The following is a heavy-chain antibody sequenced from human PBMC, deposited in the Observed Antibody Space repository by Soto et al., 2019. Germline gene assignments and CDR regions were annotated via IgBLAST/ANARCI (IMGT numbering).Heavy chain of an antibody. D-gene: IGHD3-10*01. CDR1: EYTLTELS. Sequence: QVQLVQSGAEVKKPGASVKVSCKVSEYTLTELSIQWVRQAPGKGLEWMGGFDREDGETIYPQKFQGRVTMTEDTSTDTAYMELSGLRSEDTAVYSCATDLGDSMSRGAATWGQGTLVNVPS. CDR3: ATDLGDSMSRGAAT. V-gene: IGHV1-24*01. J-gene: IGHJ5*02. CDR2: FDREDGET.